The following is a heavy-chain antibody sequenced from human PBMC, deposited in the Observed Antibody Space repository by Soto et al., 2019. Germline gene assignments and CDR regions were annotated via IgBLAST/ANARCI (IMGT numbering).Heavy chain of an antibody. CDR3: ARYEGDYYDSSGYLFDP. CDR1: GGSISSSSYY. Sequence: PSETLSLTCTVSGGSISSSSYYWGWIRQPPGKGLEWIGSIYYSGSTYYNPSLKSRVTISVDTSKNQFSLKLSSVTAADTAVYYCARYEGDYYDSSGYLFDPWGQGTLVT. D-gene: IGHD3-22*01. V-gene: IGHV4-39*01. J-gene: IGHJ5*02. CDR2: IYYSGST.